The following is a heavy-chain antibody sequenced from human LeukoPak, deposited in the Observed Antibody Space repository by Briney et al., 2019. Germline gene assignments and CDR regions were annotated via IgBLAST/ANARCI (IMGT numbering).Heavy chain of an antibody. CDR1: GFTFSDYY. CDR2: ISSSGETI. J-gene: IGHJ4*02. Sequence: RAGGSLRLSCAASGFTFSDYYMSRIRQTPGKGLEWVSYISSSGETIHYADPVKGRFSISRDNAKNSLYLQMNSLRAEDTAFYYCARAGNYYGTPIDYWGQGILVTVSS. D-gene: IGHD3-9*01. V-gene: IGHV3-11*01. CDR3: ARAGNYYGTPIDY.